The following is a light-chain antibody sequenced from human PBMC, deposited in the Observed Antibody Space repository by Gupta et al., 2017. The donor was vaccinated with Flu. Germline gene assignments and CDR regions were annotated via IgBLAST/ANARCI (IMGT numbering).Light chain of an antibody. CDR2: GAS. Sequence: DFQITQSPSSLSESVGDRVTITCRASQGISNFLAWYRQKPGKFPELLIYGASTLQSGVPSRFSGSGSGTDFALTISSLQPEDVATYYCQKYNGAPWTFGQGTKVEIK. CDR3: QKYNGAPWT. V-gene: IGKV1-27*01. J-gene: IGKJ1*01. CDR1: QGISNF.